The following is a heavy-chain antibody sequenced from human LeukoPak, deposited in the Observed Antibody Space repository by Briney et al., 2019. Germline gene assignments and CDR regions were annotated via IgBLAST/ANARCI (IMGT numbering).Heavy chain of an antibody. J-gene: IGHJ4*02. CDR2: ISSSGSTI. CDR1: GFTFSSYE. Sequence: GGSLRLSCAASGFTFSSYEMNWVRQAPGKGLEWVSYISSSGSTICYADSVKGRFTISRDNAKNSLYLQMNSLRAEDTAVYYCAGKGGGWFGEFLGYWGQGTLVTVSS. V-gene: IGHV3-48*03. D-gene: IGHD3-10*01. CDR3: AGKGGGWFGEFLGY.